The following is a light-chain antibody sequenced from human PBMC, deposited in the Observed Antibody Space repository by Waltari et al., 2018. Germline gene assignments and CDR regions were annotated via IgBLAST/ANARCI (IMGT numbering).Light chain of an antibody. CDR1: QNIDIY. J-gene: IGKJ2*01. Sequence: DVQLTQSPSSLSASVGDSVTISCRASQNIDIYLNWYQQKPGKAPNLLIYGASNLQSGVPSRFSGSGSGTDFTLTISSLQPEDFASFYCQQTSITPRTFGQGTKLEI. V-gene: IGKV1-39*01. CDR2: GAS. CDR3: QQTSITPRT.